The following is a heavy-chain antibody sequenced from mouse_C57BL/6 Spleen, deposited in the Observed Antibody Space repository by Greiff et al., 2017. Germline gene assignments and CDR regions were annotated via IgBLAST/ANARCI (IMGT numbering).Heavy chain of an antibody. Sequence: QVQLQQPGAELVKPGASVKLSCKASGYTFTSYWMHWVKQRPGQGLEWIGMIHPNSGSTNYNEKFKSKATLTVDKSSSTAYMQLSSLTSEDSAVYYCARGFHYYGSSDDYFDYWGQGTTLTVSS. CDR2: IHPNSGST. CDR1: GYTFTSYW. D-gene: IGHD1-1*01. J-gene: IGHJ2*01. CDR3: ARGFHYYGSSDDYFDY. V-gene: IGHV1-64*01.